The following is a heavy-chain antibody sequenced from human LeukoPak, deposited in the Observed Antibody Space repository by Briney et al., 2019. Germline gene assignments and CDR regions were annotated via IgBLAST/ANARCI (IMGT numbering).Heavy chain of an antibody. CDR1: GFTFSSYA. J-gene: IGHJ4*02. D-gene: IGHD3-22*01. CDR3: ARDSSGYDY. Sequence: GGSLRLSCAASGFTFSSYAMLWVRQAPGKGLEWVAVISYDGSNKYYADSVKGRFTISRDNSKNTLYLQMNSLRAEDTAVYYCARDSSGYDYWGQGTLVTVSS. V-gene: IGHV3-30-3*01. CDR2: ISYDGSNK.